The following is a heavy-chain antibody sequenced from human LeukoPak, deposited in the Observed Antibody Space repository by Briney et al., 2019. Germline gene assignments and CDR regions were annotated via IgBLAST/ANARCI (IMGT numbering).Heavy chain of an antibody. V-gene: IGHV3-23*01. CDR2: ISGGGGST. CDR3: AKDGTYYYGSGSWD. Sequence: GGSLRLSCAASGFTFSSYAMSWVRQAPGKGLEWVSAISGGGGSTYYADSVKGRFTISRDNSKNTLYLQMNSLRAEDTAVYYCAKDGTYYYGSGSWDWGQGTLVTVSS. J-gene: IGHJ4*02. D-gene: IGHD3-10*01. CDR1: GFTFSSYA.